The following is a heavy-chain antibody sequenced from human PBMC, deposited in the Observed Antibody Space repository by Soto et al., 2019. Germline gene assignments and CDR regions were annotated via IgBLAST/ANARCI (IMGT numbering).Heavy chain of an antibody. CDR3: ARAPVTTFYYYMDA. V-gene: IGHV3-53*04. Sequence: GGSLRLSCAASGFTVSSNYMSWVRQAPGKGLEWVSVIYSGGSSYYADSVKGRFTISRHNSKNTVYLQMNSLSPEDTAVYYCARAPVTTFYYYMDAWGKGTTVTVSS. CDR1: GFTVSSNY. J-gene: IGHJ6*03. D-gene: IGHD4-4*01. CDR2: IYSGGSS.